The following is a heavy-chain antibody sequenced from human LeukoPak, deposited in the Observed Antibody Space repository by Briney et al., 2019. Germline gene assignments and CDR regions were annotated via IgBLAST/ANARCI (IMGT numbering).Heavy chain of an antibody. CDR1: GGSISSYY. CDR2: IYYSGST. J-gene: IGHJ4*02. V-gene: IGHV4-59*08. CDR3: ARGATIFGVVFY. Sequence: KPSETLSLTCTVSGGSISSYYWSWIRQPPGKGLEWIGYIYYSGSTNYNPSLKSRVTISVDTSKNQFSLKLSSVTAADTAVYYCARGATIFGVVFYWGQGTLVTVSS. D-gene: IGHD3-3*01.